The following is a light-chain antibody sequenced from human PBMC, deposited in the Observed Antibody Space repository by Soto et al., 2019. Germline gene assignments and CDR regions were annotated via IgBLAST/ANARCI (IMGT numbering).Light chain of an antibody. V-gene: IGKV1-6*01. J-gene: IGKJ1*01. CDR3: LQYYNFSWT. CDR1: QDIRNT. Sequence: AIQMTQSPSSLSASVGDXVAISCRASQDIRNTLAWYQQKPGEAPKLLIFAASNLQSGVPSRFSGSGSVTDFTLAITGLQPEDFATYYCLQYYNFSWTFGQGTKEDIK. CDR2: AAS.